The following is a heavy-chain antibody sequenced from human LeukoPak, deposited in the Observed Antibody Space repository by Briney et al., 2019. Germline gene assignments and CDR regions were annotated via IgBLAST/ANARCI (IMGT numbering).Heavy chain of an antibody. J-gene: IGHJ5*01. V-gene: IGHV4-59*01. CDR3: ARTRSSGTCDS. Sequence: SETRSLTVTVPDWSIGGNYWSWIRQPPGKGLEWIGYIYDSGGTNYSPSLKSRVPISVDASQNQFSLKLISVTAAATAVYYCARTRSSGTCDSWGQGTLVTVSS. D-gene: IGHD1-26*01. CDR2: IYDSGGT. CDR1: DWSIGGNY.